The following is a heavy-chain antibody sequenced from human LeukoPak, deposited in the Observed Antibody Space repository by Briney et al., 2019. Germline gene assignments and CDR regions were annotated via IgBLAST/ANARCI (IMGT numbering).Heavy chain of an antibody. D-gene: IGHD3-22*01. J-gene: IGHJ3*02. CDR2: IYTSGST. CDR1: GGSISSYY. V-gene: IGHV4-4*09. CDR3: ATGKYYDSSGYYDGRAFDI. Sequence: SGTLSLTCTVSGGSISSYYWSWIRQPPGKGLEWIGYIYTSGSTNYNPSLKSRVTISVDTSKNQFSLKLSSVTAADTAVYYCATGKYYDSSGYYDGRAFDIWGQGTMVTVSS.